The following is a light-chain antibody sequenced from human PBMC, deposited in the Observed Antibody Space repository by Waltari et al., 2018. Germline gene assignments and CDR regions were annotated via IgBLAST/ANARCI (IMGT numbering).Light chain of an antibody. CDR2: GAS. CDR3: QQYNNWPQA. Sequence: EIVMTQSPATLSVSPGERATLSCKASPSVSSNLAWYQQKPGQAPRLLIYGASTRATGSPARFSGSGSGTEFTLTISSMQSEDFAVYYCQQYNNWPQAFGGGTKVEIK. J-gene: IGKJ4*01. CDR1: PSVSSN. V-gene: IGKV3-15*01.